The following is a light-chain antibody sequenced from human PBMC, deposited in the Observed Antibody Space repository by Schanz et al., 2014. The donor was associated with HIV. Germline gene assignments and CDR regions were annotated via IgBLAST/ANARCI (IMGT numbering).Light chain of an antibody. CDR1: SSDVGADNS. Sequence: QCALTQPASVSGSPGQSITISCTGTSSDVGADNSVSWYQQHPGRAPRLLVYDVTYRPSGVSNRFSGSKSGNTASLTISGLQAEDEADYYCNSYSHSNTYVFGSGTKVTVL. J-gene: IGLJ1*01. V-gene: IGLV2-14*03. CDR3: NSYSHSNTYV. CDR2: DVT.